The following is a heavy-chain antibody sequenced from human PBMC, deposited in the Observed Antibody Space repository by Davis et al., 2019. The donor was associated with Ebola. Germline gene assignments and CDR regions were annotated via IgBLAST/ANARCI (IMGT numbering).Heavy chain of an antibody. Sequence: AASVKVSCKASVYTFTSYAMHWVRQAPGQRLEWMGWINDGNGNTKYSQKFQGRVTITRDTSASTAYMELSSLRSEDTSVYYCARVSNYGDYYYYYGMDVWGQGTTVTVSS. D-gene: IGHD4-11*01. CDR3: ARVSNYGDYYYYYGMDV. J-gene: IGHJ6*02. CDR1: VYTFTSYA. CDR2: INDGNGNT. V-gene: IGHV1-3*01.